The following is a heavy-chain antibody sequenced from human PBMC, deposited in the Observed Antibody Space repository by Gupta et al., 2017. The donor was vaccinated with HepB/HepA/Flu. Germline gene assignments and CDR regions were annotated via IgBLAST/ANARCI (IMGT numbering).Heavy chain of an antibody. CDR3: ARGKSRYQLLSGYFDY. D-gene: IGHD2-2*01. J-gene: IGHJ4*02. CDR1: GYTFTSYY. CDR2: INPRGGST. V-gene: IGHV1-46*01. Sequence: QVQLVQSGAEVKKPGASVKVSCKASGYTFTSYYMHWVRQAPGQGLEWMGIINPRGGSTSYAQKFQGRVTMTRDTSTSTVYMELSSLRSEDTAVYYCARGKSRYQLLSGYFDYWGQGTLVTVSS.